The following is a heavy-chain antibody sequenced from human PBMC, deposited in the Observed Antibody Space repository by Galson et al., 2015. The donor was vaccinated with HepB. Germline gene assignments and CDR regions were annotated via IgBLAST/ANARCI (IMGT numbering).Heavy chain of an antibody. V-gene: IGHV1-69*02. Sequence: SVKVSCKASGGTFSSYTISWVRQAPGQGLEWMGRIIPILGIANCAQKFQGRVTITADKSTSTAYMELSSLRSEDTAVYYCAITRGYSSSSSDYWGQGTLVTVSS. D-gene: IGHD6-13*01. J-gene: IGHJ4*02. CDR3: AITRGYSSSSSDY. CDR1: GGTFSSYT. CDR2: IIPILGIA.